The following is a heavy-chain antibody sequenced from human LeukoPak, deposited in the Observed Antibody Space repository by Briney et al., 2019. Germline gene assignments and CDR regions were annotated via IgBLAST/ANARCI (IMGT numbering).Heavy chain of an antibody. CDR2: ISYDGSNK. Sequence: GRSLRLSCAASGFTFSSYAMHWVRQAPGKGLEWVAVISYDGSNKYYADSVKGRFTISRDNSKNTLYLQMNSLRAEDTAVYYCAREKGYCSSTSCPWGYGMDVWGQGTTVTVSS. D-gene: IGHD2-2*01. V-gene: IGHV3-30-3*01. CDR3: AREKGYCSSTSCPWGYGMDV. CDR1: GFTFSSYA. J-gene: IGHJ6*02.